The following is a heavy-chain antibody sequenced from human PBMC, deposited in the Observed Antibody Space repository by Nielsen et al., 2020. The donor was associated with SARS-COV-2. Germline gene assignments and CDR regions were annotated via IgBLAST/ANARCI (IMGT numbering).Heavy chain of an antibody. CDR1: GGSISSYY. V-gene: IGHV4-59*12. CDR3: ATVGSGWYKYFDY. CDR2: IYYSGST. D-gene: IGHD6-19*01. J-gene: IGHJ4*02. Sequence: SETLSLTCTVSGGSISSYYWSWIRQPPGKGLEWIGYIYYSGSTNYNPSLKSRVTISADTSKNQFSMKLSSVTAADTAVYYCATVGSGWYKYFDYWGQETLVTVSS.